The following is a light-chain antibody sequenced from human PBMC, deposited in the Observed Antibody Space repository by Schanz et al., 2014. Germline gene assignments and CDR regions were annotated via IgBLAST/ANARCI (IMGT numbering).Light chain of an antibody. CDR3: QQYGDSPYT. Sequence: EVVLTQSPGTLSLSPGERATLSCRASQSVSSNSLAWYQQTPGQAPRLLIYGASSRATGIPDRFSGSGSGTDFTLTISRLEPEDFAVYYCQQYGDSPYTFGQGTKLEIK. CDR1: QSVSSNS. V-gene: IGKV3-20*01. CDR2: GAS. J-gene: IGKJ2*01.